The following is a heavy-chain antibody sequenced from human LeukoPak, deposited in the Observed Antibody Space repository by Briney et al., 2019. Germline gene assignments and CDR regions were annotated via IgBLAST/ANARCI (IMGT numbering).Heavy chain of an antibody. D-gene: IGHD2/OR15-2a*01. CDR2: ISGSGGST. Sequence: GGSLRLSCAASGFTFSSYAMSWVRQAPGKGLEWVSAISGSGGSTYYADSVKGRFTISRDNSKNTLYLQMNSLRAEDTAVYYCARSMEASSYYYGMDVWGQGTTVTVCS. CDR1: GFTFSSYA. CDR3: ARSMEASSYYYGMDV. J-gene: IGHJ6*02. V-gene: IGHV3-23*01.